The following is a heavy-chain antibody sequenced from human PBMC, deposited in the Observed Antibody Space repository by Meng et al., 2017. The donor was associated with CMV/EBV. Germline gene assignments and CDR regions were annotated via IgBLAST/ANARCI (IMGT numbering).Heavy chain of an antibody. V-gene: IGHV3-21*01. CDR3: AMLYSSSWYYFDY. Sequence: ETLSLTCTVSGGSISSSSYYWGWVRQAPGKGLEWVSSISSSSSYIYYADSVKGRFTISRDNAKNSLYLQMNSLRAEDTAEYYCAMLYSSSWYYFDYWGQGTLVTVSS. CDR2: ISSSSSYI. J-gene: IGHJ4*02. D-gene: IGHD6-13*01. CDR1: GGSISSSSYY.